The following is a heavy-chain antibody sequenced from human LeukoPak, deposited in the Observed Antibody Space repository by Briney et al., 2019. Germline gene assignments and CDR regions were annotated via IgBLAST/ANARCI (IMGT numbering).Heavy chain of an antibody. CDR3: ARGEYYYGSGVFDY. V-gene: IGHV3-23*01. J-gene: IGHJ4*02. CDR2: INGRGDGT. CDR1: GFTFINYA. D-gene: IGHD3-10*01. Sequence: GGSLRLSCAVSGFTFINYAMTWVRQAPGKGLEWVSGINGRGDGTYYADSVRGRFTVSRDNSKNTLYLQMNSLRAEDTAVYYCARGEYYYGSGVFDYWGQGTLVTVSS.